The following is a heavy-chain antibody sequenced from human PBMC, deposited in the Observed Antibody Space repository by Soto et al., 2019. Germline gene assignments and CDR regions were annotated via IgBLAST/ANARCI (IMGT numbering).Heavy chain of an antibody. CDR3: ARDRRITGTTYCYYGMDV. V-gene: IGHV4-30-4*01. D-gene: IGHD1-7*01. CDR2: IYYSGST. Sequence: SETLSLTCTVSGGSISSGDYYWSWIRQPPGKGLEWIGYIYYSGSTYYNPSLKSRVTISVDTSKNQFSLKLSSVTAADTAVYYCARDRRITGTTYCYYGMDVWGQGTTVTVSS. CDR1: GGSISSGDYY. J-gene: IGHJ6*02.